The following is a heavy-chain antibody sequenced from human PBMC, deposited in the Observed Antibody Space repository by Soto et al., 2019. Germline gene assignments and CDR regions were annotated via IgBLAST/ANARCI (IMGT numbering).Heavy chain of an antibody. CDR3: ASQYYYDSSGYSFNWFDP. CDR2: ISNSGST. CDR1: GGYVTSDEDY. V-gene: IGHV4-30-4*01. J-gene: IGHJ5*02. D-gene: IGHD3-22*01. Sequence: SETLSLTCTVSGGYVTSDEDYWTWIRQSPGKGLEWIGYISNSGSTGYNPSLKTRLSMSVDRSKNQFTLRLTSVTAADTAVYYCASQYYYDSSGYSFNWFDPWGQGTLVTVSS.